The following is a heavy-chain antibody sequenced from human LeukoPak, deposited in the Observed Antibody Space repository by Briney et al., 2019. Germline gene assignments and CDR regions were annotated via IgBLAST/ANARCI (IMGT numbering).Heavy chain of an antibody. CDR3: ARVKGDLYYYYGMDV. Sequence: SGGSLRLSCAASGFTFSSYEMNWVRQAPGKGLEWVSYISSSGSTIYYADSVKGQFTISRDNAKNSLYLQMNSLRAEDTAVYYCARVKGDLYYYYGMDVWGQGTTVTVSS. D-gene: IGHD2-21*01. V-gene: IGHV3-48*03. J-gene: IGHJ6*02. CDR1: GFTFSSYE. CDR2: ISSSGSTI.